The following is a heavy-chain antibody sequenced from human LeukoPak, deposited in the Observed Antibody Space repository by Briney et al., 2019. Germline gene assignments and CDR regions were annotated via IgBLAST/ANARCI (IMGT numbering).Heavy chain of an antibody. CDR3: ARDSGYDFYDAFDI. CDR2: ISSSSSYI. V-gene: IGHV3-21*01. CDR1: GFTFDDYG. Sequence: GGSLRLSCAASGFTFDDYGMSWVRQAPGKGLEWVSSISSSSSYIYYADSVKGRFTISRDNAKNSLYLQINSLRAEDTAVYYCARDSGYDFYDAFDIWGQGTMVTVSS. D-gene: IGHD5-12*01. J-gene: IGHJ3*02.